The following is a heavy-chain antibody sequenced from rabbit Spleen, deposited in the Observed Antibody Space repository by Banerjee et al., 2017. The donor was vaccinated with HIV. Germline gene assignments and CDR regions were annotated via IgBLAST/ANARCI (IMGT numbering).Heavy chain of an antibody. CDR1: GFSFSSNW. V-gene: IGHV1S45*01. D-gene: IGHD4-2*01. Sequence: LEESGGGLVKPGGTLTLTCTVSGFSFSSNWICWVRQAPGKGLEWIACIYGGSSGTTYYASWAKGRFTISKTPSTTVTLQMTSLTAADTATYFCARDAAGREDFNLWGQGTLVTVS. CDR3: ARDAAGREDFNL. J-gene: IGHJ4*01. CDR2: IYGGSSGTT.